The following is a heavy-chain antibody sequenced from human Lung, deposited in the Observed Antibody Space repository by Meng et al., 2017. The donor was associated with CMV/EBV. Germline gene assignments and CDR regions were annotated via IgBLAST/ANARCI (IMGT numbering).Heavy chain of an antibody. CDR3: ARDSGLLPDY. J-gene: IGHJ4*02. CDR2: ISSTSNFI. D-gene: IGHD1-26*01. Sequence: GCLVPPGGSLKLSCAASGFTFRDYYMSWVRQAPGKGLEWVSYISSTSNFINYADSVRGRFTISRDNARSSVYLQMNSLRAEDTAVYYCARDSGLLPDYWGQGILVTVSS. V-gene: IGHV3-11*05. CDR1: GFTFRDYY.